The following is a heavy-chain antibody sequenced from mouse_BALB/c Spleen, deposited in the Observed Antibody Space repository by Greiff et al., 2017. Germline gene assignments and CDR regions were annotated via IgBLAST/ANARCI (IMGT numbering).Heavy chain of an antibody. CDR1: GYTFTNYW. D-gene: IGHD2-14*01. J-gene: IGHJ4*01. V-gene: IGHV1-63*02. CDR2: IYPGGGYT. CDR3: ARGAYYRFLDY. Sequence: VQLQQSGAELVRPGTSVKISCKASGYTFTNYWLGWVKQRPGHGLEWIGDIYPGGGYTNYNEKFKGKATLTADTSSSTAYMQLSSLTSEDSAVYFCARGAYYRFLDYWGQGTSVTVSS.